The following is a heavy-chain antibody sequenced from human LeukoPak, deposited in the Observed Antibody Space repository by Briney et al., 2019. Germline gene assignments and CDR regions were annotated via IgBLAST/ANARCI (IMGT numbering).Heavy chain of an antibody. J-gene: IGHJ4*02. CDR2: XXXXSGGT. CDR1: GYTFTGYY. D-gene: IGHD5-12*01. CDR3: APGSDSGYYRVGTYFDY. V-gene: IGHV1-2*02. Sequence: ASVKVSCKASGYTFTGYYMHWVRQAPGQGLEWXGXXXXXSGGTNYAQKFQGRVTMTRDTSISAVYMELSRLRSDDTAVYYCAPGSDSGYYRVGTYFDYWGQGTLVTVSS.